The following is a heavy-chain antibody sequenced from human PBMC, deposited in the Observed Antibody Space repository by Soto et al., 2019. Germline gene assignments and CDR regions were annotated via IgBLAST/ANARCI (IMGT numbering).Heavy chain of an antibody. Sequence: ASVKVSCKVSGHTLSELPIHWVRQPPGKGLEWMGGFDPDYRETVYAQEFQGRVTMTEDTSTDTAYMELSSLRSEDTAVYFCATPGRGYFYYYGVDVWGQGTTVTVSS. J-gene: IGHJ6*02. D-gene: IGHD3-22*01. V-gene: IGHV1-24*01. CDR1: GHTLSELP. CDR2: FDPDYRET. CDR3: ATPGRGYFYYYGVDV.